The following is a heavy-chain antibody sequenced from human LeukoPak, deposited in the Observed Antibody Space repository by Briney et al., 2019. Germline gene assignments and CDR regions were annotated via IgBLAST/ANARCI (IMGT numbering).Heavy chain of an antibody. CDR3: AKEAGRDGYNYADDAFDI. J-gene: IGHJ3*02. CDR1: GFTFSSYA. V-gene: IGHV3-23*01. Sequence: PGGSLRLSCAASGFTFSSYAMSWVRQAPGKGLEWVSGISGSGDNTYYADSVKGRFTISRDNSKNTLYLQMNSLRAEDTAVYYCAKEAGRDGYNYADDAFDIWGQGTMVTVSS. CDR2: ISGSGDNT. D-gene: IGHD5-24*01.